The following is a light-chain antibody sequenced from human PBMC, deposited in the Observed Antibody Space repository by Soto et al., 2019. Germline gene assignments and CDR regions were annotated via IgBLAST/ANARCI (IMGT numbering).Light chain of an antibody. CDR3: SSFTSRHTYV. Sequence: QSALTQPASVSGSPGLSTTISCTGTSSDIGGYNYVSWYQQLPGEAPKLIIYDVSDRPSGVSTRFSGSKSGNTASLTISGLQAEDEGDYYCSSFTSRHTYVFGTGTKVTVL. V-gene: IGLV2-14*01. CDR1: SSDIGGYNY. J-gene: IGLJ1*01. CDR2: DVS.